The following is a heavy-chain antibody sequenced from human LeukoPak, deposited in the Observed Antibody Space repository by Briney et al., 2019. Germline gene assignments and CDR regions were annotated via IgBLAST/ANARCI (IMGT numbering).Heavy chain of an antibody. CDR1: GGTFSSYA. V-gene: IGHV1-69*04. J-gene: IGHJ4*02. D-gene: IGHD5-18*01. CDR2: IIPIFGIA. CDR3: ARDPQPYSYGSYYFDY. Sequence: SVKVSCKASGGTFSSYAISWVRQAPGQGLEWMGRIIPIFGIANYAQKFQGRVTITADKSASTAYMELSSLRSEDTAVYYCARDPQPYSYGSYYFDYWGQGTLVTVSS.